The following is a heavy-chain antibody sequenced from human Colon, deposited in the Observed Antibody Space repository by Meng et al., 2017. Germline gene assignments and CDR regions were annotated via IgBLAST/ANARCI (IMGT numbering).Heavy chain of an antibody. CDR2: CNPNSGAT. CDR1: GYTFTAYV. Sequence: QVQLVQSAAELKKPGASVKVSCTTSGYTFTAYVIHWVRQAPGQGLEWLGWCNPNSGATNYAQNFQGRVTMTRATSATTAYMELSSLRSDDTAMYYCARGLNPHWFDPWGQGTLVTVSS. V-gene: IGHV1-2*02. CDR3: ARGLNPHWFDP. J-gene: IGHJ5*02. D-gene: IGHD1-14*01.